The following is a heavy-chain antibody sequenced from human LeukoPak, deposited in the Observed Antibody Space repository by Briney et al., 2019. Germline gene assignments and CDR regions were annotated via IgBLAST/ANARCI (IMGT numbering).Heavy chain of an antibody. V-gene: IGHV4-59*01. CDR1: GGSISSYY. J-gene: IGHJ3*02. CDR3: ARDAGWIQLWSDAFDI. Sequence: PSETLYLTCTVSGGSISSYYWSWIRQPPGKGLEWIGYIYYSGSTNYNPPLKSRVTISVDTSKNQFSLKLSSVTAADTAVYYCARDAGWIQLWSDAFDIWGQGTMVTVSS. CDR2: IYYSGST. D-gene: IGHD5-18*01.